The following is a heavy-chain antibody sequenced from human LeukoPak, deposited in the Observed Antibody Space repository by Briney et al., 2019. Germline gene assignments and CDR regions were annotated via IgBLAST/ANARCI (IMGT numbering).Heavy chain of an antibody. J-gene: IGHJ3*02. Sequence: GASVKVSCKASGYTFTNYYIHWVRQAPGQGLEWMGLINPGGGNTNYAQNFQGRVTMTRDTSASTVYMELSSLRSEDTAIYYCARIRDGYNDAYDIWGQVTVVTVPS. D-gene: IGHD5-24*01. CDR3: ARIRDGYNDAYDI. CDR2: INPGGGNT. V-gene: IGHV1-46*01. CDR1: GYTFTNYY.